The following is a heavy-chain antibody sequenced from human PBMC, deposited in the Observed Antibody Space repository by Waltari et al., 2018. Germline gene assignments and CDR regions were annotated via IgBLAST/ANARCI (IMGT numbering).Heavy chain of an antibody. D-gene: IGHD6-13*01. J-gene: IGHJ4*02. CDR3: ATGSNQQLAYFDY. CDR1: GYTFTDYY. CDR2: FDPEDVEK. Sequence: EVQLVQSGAEVKKPGATVKISCKVSGYTFTDYYMHWVQQAPGKGLEWMGLFDPEDVEKIDAEKFQGKVTITADTSTDTAYMELSSLRSEDTAVYYCATGSNQQLAYFDYWGQGTLVTVSS. V-gene: IGHV1-69-2*01.